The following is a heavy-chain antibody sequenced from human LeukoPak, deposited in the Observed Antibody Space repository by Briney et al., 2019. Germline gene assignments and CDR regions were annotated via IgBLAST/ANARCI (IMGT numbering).Heavy chain of an antibody. J-gene: IGHJ5*02. CDR3: AREGFWSGAYNWFDP. CDR1: GFTFSSYS. D-gene: IGHD3-3*01. Sequence: GGSLRLSCAAFGFTFSSYSMNWVRQAPGKGLEWVSSISSSSSYIYYADSVKGRFTISRDNAKNSLYLQMNSLRAEDTAVYYCAREGFWSGAYNWFDPWGQGTLVTVSS. CDR2: ISSSSSYI. V-gene: IGHV3-21*01.